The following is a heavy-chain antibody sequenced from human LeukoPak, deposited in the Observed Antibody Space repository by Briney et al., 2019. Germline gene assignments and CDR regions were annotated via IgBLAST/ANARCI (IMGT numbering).Heavy chain of an antibody. CDR2: IDPSDSYT. J-gene: IGHJ4*02. V-gene: IGHV5-10-1*01. CDR3: VRTYGGNSNIDY. CDR1: GYSFTSYW. D-gene: IGHD4-23*01. Sequence: GESLRISCKGSGYSFTSYWSSWGRQMPGKGLEWMGRIDPSDSYTNYSPSFQGHVTISADKSIGTAYLQWSSLKASDTATFYCVRTYGGNSNIDYWGQGTLVTVSS.